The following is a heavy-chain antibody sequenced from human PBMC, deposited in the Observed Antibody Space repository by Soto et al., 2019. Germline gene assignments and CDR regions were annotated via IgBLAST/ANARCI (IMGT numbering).Heavy chain of an antibody. Sequence: EVQLVESGGGLIQPGGSLRLSCAASGFTVSSNYMTWVRQAPGKGLEWVSVIYEGGTTYYAASVKGRFTISRDNSKNTLYLQMNSLRPEDSAVYYCTREVHDYGDYGYWGQGTLVTVSS. J-gene: IGHJ4*02. CDR3: TREVHDYGDYGY. CDR2: IYEGGTT. CDR1: GFTVSSNY. D-gene: IGHD4-17*01. V-gene: IGHV3-53*01.